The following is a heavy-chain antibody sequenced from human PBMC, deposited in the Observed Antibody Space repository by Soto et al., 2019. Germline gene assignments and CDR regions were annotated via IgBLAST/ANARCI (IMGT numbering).Heavy chain of an antibody. CDR3: ARDCFDA. V-gene: IGHV4-4*07. J-gene: IGHJ5*02. CDR2: LYSSGIS. CDR1: GHSMTGYY. Sequence: SETLSLTCTVSGHSMTGYYWTWIRQPAGKGLEWIGRLYSSGISAYDPSLASRVTMSLDTSRNQFFLNVTSVTAADTAVYYCARDCFDAWGQGTLVTVSS.